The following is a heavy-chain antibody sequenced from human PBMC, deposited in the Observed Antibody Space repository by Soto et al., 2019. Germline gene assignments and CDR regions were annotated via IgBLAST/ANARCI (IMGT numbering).Heavy chain of an antibody. J-gene: IGHJ4*02. Sequence: GGSLRLSCAASRIIFSNYYMSWVRQAPGKGPEWVANINEDGSLKNYADSVKGRSTISRDNAKNSLYLEMDSLRAEDTAVYYCARGPYWGQGTLVTVSS. CDR1: RIIFSNYY. V-gene: IGHV3-7*01. CDR2: INEDGSLK. CDR3: ARGPY.